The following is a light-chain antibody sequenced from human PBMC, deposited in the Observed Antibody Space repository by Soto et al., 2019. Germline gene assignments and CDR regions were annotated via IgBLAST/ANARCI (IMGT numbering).Light chain of an antibody. CDR3: QQCAYSPRT. Sequence: EIVLTQSPDTLSLSPGERATISCRARQSIGNNYLAWYQQKPGQAPRLLIYDASSRATGIPDRFTGSGSGADFALTISRLEPEDFAVYYCQQCAYSPRTFGQGTKVEVK. J-gene: IGKJ1*01. CDR2: DAS. CDR1: QSIGNNY. V-gene: IGKV3-20*01.